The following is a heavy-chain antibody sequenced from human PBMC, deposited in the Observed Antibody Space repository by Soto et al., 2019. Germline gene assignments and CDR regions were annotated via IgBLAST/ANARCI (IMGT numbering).Heavy chain of an antibody. V-gene: IGHV4-30-2*01. CDR3: ARRPAVGSGPFDY. Sequence: PSETLSLTCAVSGGSISSGGYSWSWIRQPPGKGLEWIGYMYYSGSTNYNPSLKSRVTVSVAKSKNQFSLNLTSVTAADTAVYYCARRPAVGSGPFDYWGQGTQVTVSS. CDR2: MYYSGST. J-gene: IGHJ4*02. CDR1: GGSISSGGYS. D-gene: IGHD1-26*01.